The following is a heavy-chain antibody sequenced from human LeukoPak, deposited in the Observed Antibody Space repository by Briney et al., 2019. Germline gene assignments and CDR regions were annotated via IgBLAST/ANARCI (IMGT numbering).Heavy chain of an antibody. CDR1: GGSISSYY. J-gene: IGHJ5*02. Sequence: PSETLSLTCTVSGGSISSYYWSWLRQPPGKGLEWLGYIYYSGSTNYNPSLKSRGTISVDTSKNQFSLKLSSVTAADTAVYYCARKAFGYSSSWYSFDPWGQGTLVTVSS. D-gene: IGHD6-13*01. V-gene: IGHV4-59*01. CDR2: IYYSGST. CDR3: ARKAFGYSSSWYSFDP.